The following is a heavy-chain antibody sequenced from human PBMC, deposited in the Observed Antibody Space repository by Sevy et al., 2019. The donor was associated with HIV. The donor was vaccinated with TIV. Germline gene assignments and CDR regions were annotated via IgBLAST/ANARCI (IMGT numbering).Heavy chain of an antibody. D-gene: IGHD3-16*01. J-gene: IGHJ4*02. Sequence: SETLSLTCAVSGYSIINDYHWGWIRQPPGKGLEWIGSIHHSGSTYYNPSLKSRVTISVDTSKNQFSLKLNSVTATDTAVYYCARDRGAPGDPDYGSFLWGQGTLVTVSS. CDR2: IHHSGST. V-gene: IGHV4-38-2*02. CDR1: GYSIINDYH. CDR3: ARDRGAPGDPDYGSFL.